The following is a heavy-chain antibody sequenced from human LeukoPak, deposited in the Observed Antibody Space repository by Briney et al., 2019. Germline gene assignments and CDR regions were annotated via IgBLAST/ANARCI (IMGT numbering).Heavy chain of an antibody. CDR3: ARHFVGGSYYLVSDAFDI. V-gene: IGHV4-39*01. CDR2: IYYRGST. Sequence: SETLSLTCTVSGGSISSDSYYGGWIRQPPGKGLEWIGSIYYRGSTYYNPSLKSRVTISVDTSKNQFSLKLSSVTAADMAVYYCARHFVGGSYYLVSDAFDIWGQGTMVTVSS. J-gene: IGHJ3*02. D-gene: IGHD1-26*01. CDR1: GGSISSDSYY.